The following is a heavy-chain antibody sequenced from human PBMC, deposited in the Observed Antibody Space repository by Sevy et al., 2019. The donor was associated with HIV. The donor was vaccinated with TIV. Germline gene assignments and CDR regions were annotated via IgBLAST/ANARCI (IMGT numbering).Heavy chain of an antibody. Sequence: ASVKVSCKASGYTFTSYGISWVRQAPGQGLEWMGWISAYNGNTNYAQKLQGRVTMTTDTSTSTAYMEQRSLRSDDTAVYYCARDGSEYYGSGSAYYYYYGMDVWGQGTTVTVSS. CDR3: ARDGSEYYGSGSAYYYYYGMDV. CDR2: ISAYNGNT. CDR1: GYTFTSYG. D-gene: IGHD3-10*01. J-gene: IGHJ6*02. V-gene: IGHV1-18*01.